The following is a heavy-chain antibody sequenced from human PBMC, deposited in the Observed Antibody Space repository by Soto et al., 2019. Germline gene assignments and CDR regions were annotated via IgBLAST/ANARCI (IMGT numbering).Heavy chain of an antibody. J-gene: IGHJ5*02. D-gene: IGHD1-26*01. CDR3: AKDQKWELLPKNWFAP. V-gene: IGHV3-23*01. Sequence: PGGSLRLSCAASGFTFSSYAMSWVRQAPGKGLEWVSAISGSGGSTYYADSVKGRFTISRDNSKNKLYLQMNSLRAEDTAVYYCAKDQKWELLPKNWFAPWGQGTLVTVSS. CDR1: GFTFSSYA. CDR2: ISGSGGST.